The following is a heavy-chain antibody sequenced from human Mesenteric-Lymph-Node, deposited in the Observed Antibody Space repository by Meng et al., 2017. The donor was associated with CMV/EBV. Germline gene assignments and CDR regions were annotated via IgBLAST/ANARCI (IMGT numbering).Heavy chain of an antibody. Sequence: ASVKVSCKTSGYTFNYYGISWVRQAPGQGLEWMGWISAYNGNTNYAQKLQGRVTMTTDTSTSTAYMELRSLRSDDTAVYYCARDAYCSSTSCYKRDLNFDYWGQGTLVTVSS. CDR2: ISAYNGNT. CDR3: ARDAYCSSTSCYKRDLNFDY. J-gene: IGHJ4*02. CDR1: GYTFNYYG. V-gene: IGHV1-18*01. D-gene: IGHD2-2*02.